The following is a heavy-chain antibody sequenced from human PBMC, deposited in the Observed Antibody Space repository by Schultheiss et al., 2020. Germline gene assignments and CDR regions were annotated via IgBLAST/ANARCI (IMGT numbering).Heavy chain of an antibody. CDR2: IWYDGSNK. CDR3: ARVGGSYFSYFDY. D-gene: IGHD1-26*01. V-gene: IGHV3-30*19. CDR1: GFTFNSFG. J-gene: IGHJ4*02. Sequence: GESLKISCAASGFTFNSFGMHWVRQAPGKGLEWVAVIWYDGSNKYYADSVKGRFTISRDNSKNTLYLQMNSLRAEDTAVYYCARVGGSYFSYFDYWGQGTLVTVSS.